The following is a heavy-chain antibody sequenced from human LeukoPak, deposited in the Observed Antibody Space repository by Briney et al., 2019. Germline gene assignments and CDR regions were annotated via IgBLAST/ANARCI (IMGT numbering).Heavy chain of an antibody. Sequence: GGSLGLSCAASGFIFSSYAMHWVRQAPGKGLEWVSFITNDGRAIDYTHSVKGRFTISRDNARNSLYLQMNSLRAEDTALYYCARRLPSFGMDVWGQGTTVTVSS. CDR2: ITNDGRAI. CDR3: ARRLPSFGMDV. J-gene: IGHJ6*02. V-gene: IGHV3-48*03. CDR1: GFIFSSYA. D-gene: IGHD5-18*01.